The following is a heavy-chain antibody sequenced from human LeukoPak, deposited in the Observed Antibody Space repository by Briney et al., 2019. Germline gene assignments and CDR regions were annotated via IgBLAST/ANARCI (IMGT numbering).Heavy chain of an antibody. CDR1: GFTFCSYR. V-gene: IGHV3-7*01. CDR2: IKQDGREK. Sequence: PGGSLRLSCAASGFTFCSYRMIWVRQAPGKGLEGVTNIKQDGREKYYVDSVKGRFTISRDNAKNSLYLQMNSLRDEDTAVYYCARDLSAYCGGDCYYYYYYMDVWGKGTTVTVSS. J-gene: IGHJ6*03. CDR3: ARDLSAYCGGDCYYYYYYMDV. D-gene: IGHD2-21*01.